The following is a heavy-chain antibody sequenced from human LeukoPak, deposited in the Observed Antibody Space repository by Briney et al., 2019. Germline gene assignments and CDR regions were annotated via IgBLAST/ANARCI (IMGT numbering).Heavy chain of an antibody. J-gene: IGHJ4*02. CDR2: MFYTGTT. Sequence: NPSETLSLTCTVSGVSISTYSWSWIRQPPGKGLEWIGYMFYTGTTNYNPSLKSRVTMSIDTSKSQFSLKLSSVTAADTAVYYCARDYHDSGSYPFDYWGQGTLVTVSS. CDR1: GVSISTYS. CDR3: ARDYHDSGSYPFDY. D-gene: IGHD3-10*01. V-gene: IGHV4-59*12.